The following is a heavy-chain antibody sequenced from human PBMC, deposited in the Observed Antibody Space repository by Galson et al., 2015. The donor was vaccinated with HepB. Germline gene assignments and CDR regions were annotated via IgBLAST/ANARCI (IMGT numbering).Heavy chain of an antibody. Sequence: SLRLSCAASRFTFTNYGMHWVRQAPGKGLEWVAVIWSDGSDKYYADSVKGRFTISRDISKNTLYLQMNSLRAEDTAVYYCVRVPTYYYDRSGVGHYGMDVWGQGTTVTVSS. CDR1: RFTFTNYG. D-gene: IGHD3-22*01. V-gene: IGHV3-33*08. J-gene: IGHJ6*02. CDR3: VRVPTYYYDRSGVGHYGMDV. CDR2: IWSDGSDK.